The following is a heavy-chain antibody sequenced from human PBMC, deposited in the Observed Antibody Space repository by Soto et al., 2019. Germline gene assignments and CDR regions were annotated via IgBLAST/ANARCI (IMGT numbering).Heavy chain of an antibody. J-gene: IGHJ4*02. Sequence: LRLSCASSGFTFDNYAMHWVRQAPGKGLEWVSGISWNSNTIAYADSVKGRFTISRDNAKNSLYLQMNSLRAEDTAFYYCAKDTGPNWGQGTLVTVSS. CDR1: GFTFDNYA. CDR2: ISWNSNTI. CDR3: AKDTGPN. V-gene: IGHV3-9*01.